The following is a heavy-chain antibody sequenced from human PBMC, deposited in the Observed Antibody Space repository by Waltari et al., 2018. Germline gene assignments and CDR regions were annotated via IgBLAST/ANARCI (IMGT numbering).Heavy chain of an antibody. CDR3: ARDTVDTAMVIWGLFYDY. J-gene: IGHJ4*02. V-gene: IGHV4-4*02. CDR2: IYHSGST. CDR1: GGSISSSNW. Sequence: QVQLQESGPGLVKPSGTLSLTCAVSGGSISSSNWWSWVRQPPGKGLEWIGEIYHSGSTNYNPSLKSRVTISVDKSKNQFSLKLSSVTAADTAVYYCARDTVDTAMVIWGLFYDYWGQGTLVTVSS. D-gene: IGHD5-18*01.